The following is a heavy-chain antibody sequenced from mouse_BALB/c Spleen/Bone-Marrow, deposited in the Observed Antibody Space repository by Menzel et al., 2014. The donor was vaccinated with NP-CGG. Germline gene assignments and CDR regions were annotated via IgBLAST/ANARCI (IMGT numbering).Heavy chain of an antibody. J-gene: IGHJ3*01. CDR1: GFNIKDTY. V-gene: IGHV14-3*02. D-gene: IGHD1-1*01. Sequence: VQLQQSGAELVKPGASVKLSCTAPGFNIKDTYMHWVKQRSEQGLEWIGRIDPANGNTKYDPKFQGKATITTDTSSNTAYLQLSSLTSEDTAVYYCASYYYGSSLFAYWGQGTLVTVSA. CDR3: ASYYYGSSLFAY. CDR2: IDPANGNT.